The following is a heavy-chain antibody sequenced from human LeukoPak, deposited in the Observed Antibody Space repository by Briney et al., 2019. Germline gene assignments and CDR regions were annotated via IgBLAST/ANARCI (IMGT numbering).Heavy chain of an antibody. CDR2: ISSSGDNT. CDR3: AKGSYYDSSGSFYFDY. CDR1: GFTFSSYA. Sequence: GGSLRLSCAASGFTFSSYAMSWVRQAPGKGLEWVSGISSSGDNTYYADSVKGRFTISRDNSKNTLYVQVNSLGTEDTAAYYCAKGSYYDSSGSFYFDYWGQGTLVTVSS. J-gene: IGHJ4*02. D-gene: IGHD3-22*01. V-gene: IGHV3-23*01.